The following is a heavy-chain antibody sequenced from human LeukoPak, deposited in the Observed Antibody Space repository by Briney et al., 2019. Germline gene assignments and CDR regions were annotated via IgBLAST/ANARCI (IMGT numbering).Heavy chain of an antibody. Sequence: PSETLSLTCAVYGGSFSGYYWSWVRQPPGKGLEWIGEINHSGSTNYNPSLKSRVTISVDTFKNQFSLKLSPVTAADTAVYYCHSGSYYLDYWGQGTLVTVSS. V-gene: IGHV4-34*01. CDR3: HSGSYYLDY. J-gene: IGHJ4*02. D-gene: IGHD1-26*01. CDR2: INHSGST. CDR1: GGSFSGYY.